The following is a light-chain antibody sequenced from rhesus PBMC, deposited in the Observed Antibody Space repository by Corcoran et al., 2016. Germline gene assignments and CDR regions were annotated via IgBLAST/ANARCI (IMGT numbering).Light chain of an antibody. V-gene: IGKV2-58*03. CDR2: KVS. J-gene: IGKJ3*01. CDR1: QSLLHSNGNTY. CDR3: VQGTPWPFT. Sequence: DVVMTQSPLSLPVTPGQPASISCRSSQSLLHSNGNTYLSRFLQKPGQPPRRLIYKVSNRDSGVPDRFSGSGAGTGFTLNISRLEAEDVGVYYCVQGTPWPFTFGPGTKLDIK.